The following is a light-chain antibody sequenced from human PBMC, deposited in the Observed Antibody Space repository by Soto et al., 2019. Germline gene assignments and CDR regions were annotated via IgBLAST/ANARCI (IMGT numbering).Light chain of an antibody. V-gene: IGKV3-15*01. Sequence: EIVMTQSPATLSVSPGERATLSCRASQSVSSNLAWYQQKPGQAPRLLIYGASTRATGIPARFSGSGSGTEFTLTISSLQSEDFAVYYCQQYNNPAAFCPGTKVDIK. CDR3: QQYNNPAA. CDR2: GAS. CDR1: QSVSSN. J-gene: IGKJ3*01.